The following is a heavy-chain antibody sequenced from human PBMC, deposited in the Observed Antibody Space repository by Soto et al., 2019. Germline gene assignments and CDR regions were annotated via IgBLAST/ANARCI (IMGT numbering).Heavy chain of an antibody. J-gene: IGHJ6*02. CDR3: ARDFSPDNSGYYYGMDV. V-gene: IGHV1-18*04. Sequence: ASVKVSCKASGYTFTGYYMHWVRQAPGQGLEWMGWIRGYNGNTNYAQKLQGRVTMTTDTSTGTAYMELRSLRSDDTAVYYCARDFSPDNSGYYYGMDVWGQGTTVTVSS. CDR1: GYTFTGYY. CDR2: IRGYNGNT. D-gene: IGHD7-27*01.